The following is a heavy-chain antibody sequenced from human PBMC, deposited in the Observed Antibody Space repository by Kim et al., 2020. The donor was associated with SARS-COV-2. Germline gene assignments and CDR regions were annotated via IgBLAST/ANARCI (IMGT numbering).Heavy chain of an antibody. CDR2: INYIGST. CDR1: GASISSYY. V-gene: IGHV4-59*13. D-gene: IGHD3-3*01. CDR3: ARDLGVGGAFDI. Sequence: SETLSLTCTVSGASISSYYWSWIRQPPGKGLEWIGYINYIGSTNYNPSLKSRVTISVDTSKNQFSLKLSSVTAADTAVYYCARDLGVGGAFDICGQGTMVPVSS. J-gene: IGHJ3*02.